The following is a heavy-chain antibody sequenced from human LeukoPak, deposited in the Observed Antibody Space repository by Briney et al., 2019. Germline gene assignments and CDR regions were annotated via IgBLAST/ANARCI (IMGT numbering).Heavy chain of an antibody. D-gene: IGHD1-26*01. V-gene: IGHV3-30*03. J-gene: IGHJ3*02. CDR3: ARVRDSGRWGAFDI. CDR1: GFTFSSYG. Sequence: PGGSLRLSCAASGFTFSSYGMHWVRQAPGKGLEWVAVISYDGSNKYYADSVKGRFTISRDNTKNTLYLQMNSLRPEDTAVYYCARVRDSGRWGAFDIWGQGTMVTVSS. CDR2: ISYDGSNK.